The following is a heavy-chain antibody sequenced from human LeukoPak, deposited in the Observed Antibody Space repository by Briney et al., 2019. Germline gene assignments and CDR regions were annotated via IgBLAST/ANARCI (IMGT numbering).Heavy chain of an antibody. D-gene: IGHD5-24*01. CDR1: GFTFSDHY. CDR2: INPGSTSI. CDR3: ARDFYGYNWINFLDY. Sequence: GGSLRLSCAASGFTFSDHYMDWVRQAPGKGLEWVAYINPGSTSIYYSDSVKGRFNISRDNAKTSLFLQMDSLRAEDTAVYYCARDFYGYNWINFLDYWGRGTLVTVSS. V-gene: IGHV3-11*04. J-gene: IGHJ4*02.